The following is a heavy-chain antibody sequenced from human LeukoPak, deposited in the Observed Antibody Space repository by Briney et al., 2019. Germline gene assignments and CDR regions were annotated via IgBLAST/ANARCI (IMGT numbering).Heavy chain of an antibody. J-gene: IGHJ3*02. V-gene: IGHV1-69*04. D-gene: IGHD6-13*01. CDR2: IIPILGIA. CDR1: GGTFSSYT. CDR3: ARDLDGAAAGTGAFDI. Sequence: ASVKVSCKASGGTFSSYTISWVRQAPGQGLEWMGRIIPILGIANYAQKFQGRVTITADKSTSTAYMELSSLRSEDTAVYYCARDLDGAAAGTGAFDIWGRGTMVTVSS.